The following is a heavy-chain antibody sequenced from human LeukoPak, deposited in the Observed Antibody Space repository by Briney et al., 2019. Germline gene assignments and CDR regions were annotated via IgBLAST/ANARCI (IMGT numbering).Heavy chain of an antibody. CDR2: INPNSGGT. Sequence: ASVKVSCKASGYTFTGYYMHWVRQAPGQGLGWMGWINPNSGGTNYAQKFQGRVTMTRDTSISTAYMELSRLRSDDAAVYYCASPEVTYYYDSSGAYGMDVWGQGTTVTVSS. J-gene: IGHJ6*02. CDR3: ASPEVTYYYDSSGAYGMDV. CDR1: GYTFTGYY. D-gene: IGHD3-22*01. V-gene: IGHV1-2*02.